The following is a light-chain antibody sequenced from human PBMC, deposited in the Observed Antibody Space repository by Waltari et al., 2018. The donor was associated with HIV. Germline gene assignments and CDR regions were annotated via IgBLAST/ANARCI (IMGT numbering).Light chain of an antibody. J-gene: IGLJ2*01. V-gene: IGLV2-8*01. CDR1: SSDVGGYNS. CDR2: EVI. Sequence: QSALTQPPSTSGSPGQSVTISCTGTSSDVGGYNSVSWYQQHPGKAPKLIIYEVIKRPSGVHDRFSGSKSGNTASLTVSGIQAEDEADYYCSSYAGSDNRVVFGGGTKLTVL. CDR3: SSYAGSDNRVV.